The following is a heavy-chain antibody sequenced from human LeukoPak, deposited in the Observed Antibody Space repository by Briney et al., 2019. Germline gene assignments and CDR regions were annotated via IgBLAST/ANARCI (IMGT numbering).Heavy chain of an antibody. CDR1: GDSSSSGSFA. CDR3: ASANYYYDSSGYYYNYYFDS. Sequence: SETLSLTCGVSGDSSSSGSFAWSWIRQPPGKGLEWIGYIYRSGTTHYNPSLKSRVTISADRSKNQFSLRLSSMTAADTAVYYCASANYYYDSSGYYYNYYFDSWGQGALVTVSS. J-gene: IGHJ4*02. CDR2: IYRSGTT. V-gene: IGHV4-30-2*01. D-gene: IGHD3-22*01.